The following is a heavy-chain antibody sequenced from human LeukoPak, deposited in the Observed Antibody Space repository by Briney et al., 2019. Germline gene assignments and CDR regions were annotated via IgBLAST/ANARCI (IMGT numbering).Heavy chain of an antibody. CDR3: ARDPGIAAAGTVGYFDF. Sequence: QDGSMIHYVDSVKRRFTISTDNAKNSLYLQMNSLRAEDTAVYYCARDPGIAAAGTVGYFDFWGQGTLVTVSS. V-gene: IGHV3-7*01. J-gene: IGHJ4*02. D-gene: IGHD6-13*01. CDR2: QDGSMI.